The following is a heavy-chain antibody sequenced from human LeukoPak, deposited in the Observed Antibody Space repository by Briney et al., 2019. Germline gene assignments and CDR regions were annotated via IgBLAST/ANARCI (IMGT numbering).Heavy chain of an antibody. J-gene: IGHJ4*02. CDR1: GFTFSSYW. Sequence: PGGSLRLSCAASGFTFSSYWMHWVRQAPGKGLVWVSRINSDGSSTSYADSVKGRFNISRDNAKNTLYLQMNSLRAEDTAVYYCARVGRELTIDYWGQGTLVTVSS. D-gene: IGHD1-26*01. CDR3: ARVGRELTIDY. CDR2: INSDGSST. V-gene: IGHV3-74*01.